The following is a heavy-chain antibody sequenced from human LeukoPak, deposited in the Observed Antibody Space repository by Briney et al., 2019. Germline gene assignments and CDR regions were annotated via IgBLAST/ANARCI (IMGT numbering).Heavy chain of an antibody. V-gene: IGHV4-59*05. D-gene: IGHD6-19*01. J-gene: IGHJ6*02. CDR3: ARQPSSGWPGYYYYYGMDV. CDR1: GGSISSFY. Sequence: SETLSLTCTVSGGSISSFYWSWIRQPPGKGLEWIGSIYYSGSTYYNPSLKSRVTISVDTSKNQFSLKLSSVTAADMAVYYCARQPSSGWPGYYYYYGMDVWGQGTTVTVSS. CDR2: IYYSGST.